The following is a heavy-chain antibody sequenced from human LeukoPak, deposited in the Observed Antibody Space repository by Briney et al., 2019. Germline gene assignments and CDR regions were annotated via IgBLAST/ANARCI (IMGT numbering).Heavy chain of an antibody. D-gene: IGHD6-19*01. V-gene: IGHV3-23*01. CDR1: GFTVSSNY. CDR2: ISGSGGST. J-gene: IGHJ4*02. CDR3: AKRYSSGWLFDY. Sequence: GGSLRLSCAASGFTVSSNYMSWVRQAPGKGLEWVSAISGSGGSTYYADSVKGRFTISRDNSKNTLYLQMNSLRAEDTAVYYCAKRYSSGWLFDYWGQGTLVTVSS.